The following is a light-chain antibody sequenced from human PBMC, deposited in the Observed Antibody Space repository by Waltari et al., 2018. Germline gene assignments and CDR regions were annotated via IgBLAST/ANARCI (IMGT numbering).Light chain of an antibody. Sequence: QSVLPQSPSASGTSGQRVPLSCSGSSSTIGRDIVNWYRHLPGTAPKLLIYNNNQRPSGVPDRFSGSKSGTSASLAISGLQSEDEADYYCAAWDDSLNGVVFGGGTKLSVL. J-gene: IGLJ2*01. CDR2: NNN. V-gene: IGLV1-44*01. CDR1: SSTIGRDI. CDR3: AAWDDSLNGVV.